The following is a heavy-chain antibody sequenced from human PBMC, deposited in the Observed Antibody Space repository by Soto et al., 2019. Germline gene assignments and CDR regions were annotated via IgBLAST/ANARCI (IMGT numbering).Heavy chain of an antibody. CDR2: ISYDGSNK. D-gene: IGHD3-10*01. V-gene: IGHV3-30*04. CDR3: AKVYGSGTYLYYFDY. Sequence: QVQLVESGGGVVQPGRSLRLSCAASGFTFSTYAMHWVRQAPGTGLEWVAVISYDGSNKYYADSVKGRFTISRDNSKNTLYLQMNSLRAEDTAVFYCAKVYGSGTYLYYFDYWGQGTLVTVSS. J-gene: IGHJ4*02. CDR1: GFTFSTYA.